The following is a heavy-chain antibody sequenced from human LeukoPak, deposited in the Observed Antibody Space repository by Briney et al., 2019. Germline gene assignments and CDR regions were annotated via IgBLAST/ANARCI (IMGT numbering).Heavy chain of an antibody. CDR1: GGTFSSYA. CDR3: ARDLCSSTSCCFAV. CDR2: IIPIFGTA. D-gene: IGHD2-2*01. V-gene: IGHV1-69*13. J-gene: IGHJ6*02. Sequence: GASVKVSCTASGGTFSSYAISWVRQAPGQGLEWMGGIIPIFGTANYAQKFQGRVTITADESTSTAYMELSSLRSEDTAVYYRARDLCSSTSCCFAVWGQGTTVTVSS.